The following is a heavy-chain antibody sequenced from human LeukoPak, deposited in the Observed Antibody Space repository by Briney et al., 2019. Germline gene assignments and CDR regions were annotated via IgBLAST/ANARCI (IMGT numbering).Heavy chain of an antibody. Sequence: GGPLRFSCSSSGFTFRSYAMHWVRQAPGKGLEYVSAISSNGRSTYSADSVRGRFTISRDNSKNTLYLQMSRLRAEDTALYYCVKVIGPHSSGWNYYFDCWGQGTLVTVSS. CDR3: VKVIGPHSSGWNYYFDC. CDR2: ISSNGRST. CDR1: GFTFRSYA. J-gene: IGHJ4*02. V-gene: IGHV3-64D*06. D-gene: IGHD6-19*01.